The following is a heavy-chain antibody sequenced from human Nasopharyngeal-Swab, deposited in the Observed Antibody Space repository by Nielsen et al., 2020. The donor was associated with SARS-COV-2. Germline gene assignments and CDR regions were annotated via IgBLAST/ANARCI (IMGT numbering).Heavy chain of an antibody. CDR2: INHSGST. V-gene: IGHV4-34*01. Sequence: SETLSLTCAVYGGSFSGYYWSWIRQPPGKGLKWIGEINHSGSTNYNPSLKSRVTISVDTSKNQFSLKLSSVTAADTAVYYCASNNRGYGSGSYPTAYGMDVWGQGTTVTVSS. J-gene: IGHJ6*02. D-gene: IGHD3-10*01. CDR1: GGSFSGYY. CDR3: ASNNRGYGSGSYPTAYGMDV.